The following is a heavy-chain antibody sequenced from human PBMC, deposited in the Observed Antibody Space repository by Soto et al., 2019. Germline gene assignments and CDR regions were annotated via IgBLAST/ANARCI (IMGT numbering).Heavy chain of an antibody. V-gene: IGHV4-4*07. Sequence: SETLSLTCTVSGGSMNDYYWSWIRQPAGKGLEWIGRIFTSGNTNYNPSLRSRLTMSVDTSANQVSLRLTSVTAADTAVYYCASGRLVSRYYGLDVCGQRTTVTVSS. CDR1: GGSMNDYY. CDR3: ASGRLVSRYYGLDV. D-gene: IGHD6-6*01. J-gene: IGHJ6*02. CDR2: IFTSGNT.